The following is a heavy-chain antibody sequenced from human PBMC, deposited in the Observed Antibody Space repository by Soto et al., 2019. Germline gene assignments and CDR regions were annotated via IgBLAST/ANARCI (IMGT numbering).Heavy chain of an antibody. J-gene: IGHJ3*02. CDR1: GYTFTSYG. Sequence: ASVKVSCKASGYTFTSYGISWVRQAPGQGLEWMGWISAYNGNTNYAQKLQGRVTMTTDTSTSTAYMELRSLRSDDTAVYYCASPYYDFWSGYQGAFDIWGQGTMVTVSS. CDR2: ISAYNGNT. V-gene: IGHV1-18*01. CDR3: ASPYYDFWSGYQGAFDI. D-gene: IGHD3-3*01.